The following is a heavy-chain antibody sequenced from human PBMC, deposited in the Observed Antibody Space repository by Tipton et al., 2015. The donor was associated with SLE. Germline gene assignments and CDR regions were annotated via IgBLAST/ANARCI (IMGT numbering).Heavy chain of an antibody. Sequence: LRLSCAASGFTFDDYGMSWVRQAPGKGLEWIGSIYHSGSTYYNPSLKSRVTISVDTSKNQFSLKLSSVTAADTAVYYCARDYSMVYWGQGTLVTVSS. CDR2: IYHSGST. CDR1: GFTFDDYG. D-gene: IGHD4-11*01. J-gene: IGHJ4*02. V-gene: IGHV4-38-2*02. CDR3: ARDYSMVY.